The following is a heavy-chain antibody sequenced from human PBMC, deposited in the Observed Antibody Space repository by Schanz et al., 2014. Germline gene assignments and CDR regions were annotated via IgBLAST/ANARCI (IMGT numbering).Heavy chain of an antibody. J-gene: IGHJ6*01. V-gene: IGHV3-NL1*01. CDR2: INGNGGIT. CDR3: VKDPDKYNWNDVEGMDV. D-gene: IGHD1-1*01. Sequence: QVQLVESGGGVVQPGRSLRLSCAASGFTFSNHGMHWVRQSPGKGLEWVSAINGNGGITYYADPVKGRFTISRDNSKNTLYLQMKSLRVEDTAVYYCVKDPDKYNWNDVEGMDVWGPGTTVTVSS. CDR1: GFTFSNHG.